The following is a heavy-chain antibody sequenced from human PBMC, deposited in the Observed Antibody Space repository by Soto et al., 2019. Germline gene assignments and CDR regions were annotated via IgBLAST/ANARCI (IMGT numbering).Heavy chain of an antibody. D-gene: IGHD5-18*01. CDR3: ARSIHVDTAMVIPF. V-gene: IGHV3-30-3*01. Sequence: PGGSLRLSCAASGFTFSSYAMHWVRQAPGKGLEWVAVISYDGSNKYYADSVKGRFTISRDNSKNTLYLQMNSLRAEDTAVYYCARSIHVDTAMVIPFWGQGTLVTVSS. J-gene: IGHJ4*02. CDR2: ISYDGSNK. CDR1: GFTFSSYA.